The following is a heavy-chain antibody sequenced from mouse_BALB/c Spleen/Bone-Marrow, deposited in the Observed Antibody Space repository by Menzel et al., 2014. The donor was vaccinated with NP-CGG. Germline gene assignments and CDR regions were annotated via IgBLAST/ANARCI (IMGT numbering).Heavy chain of an antibody. CDR3: AMWLRRDYYAMDY. Sequence: QVQLQQSGPELVKPGASVRISCKASGYTFTRYYIQWMKQRPGQGLEWIGWIYPGNVNTKYNEKFKGKATLTADKSSSTAYMQLSNLTSEDSAVYFCAMWLRRDYYAMDYWGQGTSVTVSS. V-gene: IGHV1S56*01. J-gene: IGHJ4*01. D-gene: IGHD2-2*01. CDR1: GYTFTRYY. CDR2: IYPGNVNT.